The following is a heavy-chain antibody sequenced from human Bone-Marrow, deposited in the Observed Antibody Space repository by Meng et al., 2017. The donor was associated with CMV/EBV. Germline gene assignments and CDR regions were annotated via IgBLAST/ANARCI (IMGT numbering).Heavy chain of an antibody. CDR3: ARGGDPRFDY. Sequence: VQPVRSGDDVKSPRASMTVSCKPPGYTFPGHYMHWGRQAPGQGLEWVGWINPNSGGTNYAQKFQGRVTMTRDTSISTAYMELSRLRSDDTAVYYCARGGDPRFDYWGQGTLVTVSS. V-gene: IGHV1-2*02. J-gene: IGHJ4*02. CDR1: GYTFPGHY. CDR2: INPNSGGT.